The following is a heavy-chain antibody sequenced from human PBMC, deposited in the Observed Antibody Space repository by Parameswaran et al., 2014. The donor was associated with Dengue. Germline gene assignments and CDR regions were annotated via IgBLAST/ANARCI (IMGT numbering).Heavy chain of an antibody. V-gene: IGHV3-73*01. Sequence: VRQAPGKGLEWVGRIRSKANSYATAYAASVKGRFTISRDDSKNTAYLQMNSLKTEDTAVYYCTRCGVLDTYGMDVWGQGTTVTVSS. J-gene: IGHJ6*02. CDR2: IRSKANSYAT. D-gene: IGHD2-21*01. CDR3: TRCGVLDTYGMDV.